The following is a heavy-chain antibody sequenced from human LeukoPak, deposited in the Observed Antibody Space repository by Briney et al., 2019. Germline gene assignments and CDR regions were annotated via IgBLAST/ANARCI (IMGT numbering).Heavy chain of an antibody. CDR2: ISGSGDNT. D-gene: IGHD3-22*01. V-gene: IGHV3-23*01. J-gene: IGHJ4*02. CDR1: GFTFSSYA. Sequence: GGSLRLSCAASGFTFSSYAMSWVRQAPGTGLEWVSGISGSGDNTYYADSVKGRFTISRDNSKNTLYVQVNSLGTEDTAAYYCAKGSYYDSSGSFYFDYWGQGTLVTVSS. CDR3: AKGSYYDSSGSFYFDY.